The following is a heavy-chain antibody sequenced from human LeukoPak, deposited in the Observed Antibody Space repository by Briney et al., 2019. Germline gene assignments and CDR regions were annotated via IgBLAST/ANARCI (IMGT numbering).Heavy chain of an antibody. CDR1: GGTFSSYA. CDR3: ASGGDLSSGRYFDY. D-gene: IGHD6-19*01. V-gene: IGHV1-69*05. J-gene: IGHJ4*02. Sequence: ASVKVSCKASGGTFSSYAISWVRQAPGQGLEWMGGIIPIFGTANYAQKFQGRVTITTDESTSTAYMELSSLRSEDTAVYYCASGGDLSSGRYFDYWGQGTLVTVSS. CDR2: IIPIFGTA.